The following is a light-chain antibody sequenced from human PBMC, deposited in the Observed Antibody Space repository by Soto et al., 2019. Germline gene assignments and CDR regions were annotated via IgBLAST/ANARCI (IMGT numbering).Light chain of an antibody. CDR1: QSISTW. CDR3: QQYNSYST. V-gene: IGKV1-5*03. J-gene: IGKJ1*01. CDR2: KAS. Sequence: QMTQSPSTLSASVGDTVTITCRASQSISTWLAWYQQKPGKAPKLLIYKASTLESGVPSRFSGSGSATDFTLTISSLQPDDFATYYCQQYNSYSTFGQGTKVEIK.